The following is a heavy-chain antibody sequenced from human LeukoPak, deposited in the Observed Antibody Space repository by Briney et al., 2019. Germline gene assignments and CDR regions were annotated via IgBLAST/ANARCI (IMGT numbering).Heavy chain of an antibody. D-gene: IGHD2-15*01. CDR3: ARDCSGGSCYSGYDY. CDR2: IIPILGIA. V-gene: IGHV1-69*02. Sequence: SVKVSCKASGGTFSSYTISWVRQAPGQGLEWMGRIIPILGIANYAQKFRGRVTITADKSTSTAYMELSSLRSEDTAVYYCARDCSGGSCYSGYDYWGQRTLVTVSS. J-gene: IGHJ4*02. CDR1: GGTFSSYT.